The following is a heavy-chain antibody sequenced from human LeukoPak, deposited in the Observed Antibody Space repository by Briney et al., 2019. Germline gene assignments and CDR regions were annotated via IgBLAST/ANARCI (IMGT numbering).Heavy chain of an antibody. CDR3: ARDREGYEFWSGYCIKY. V-gene: IGHV3-7*01. J-gene: IGHJ4*02. CDR1: GFTFSNYW. Sequence: GGSLRLSCAASGFTFSNYWMSWVRQAPGKGLEWVANIKEDGTEKYVDSVKGRFTISRDNAKNSLYLQMNSLRAEDTAVYYCARDREGYEFWSGYCIKYWGQGTLLTVSS. CDR2: IKEDGTEK. D-gene: IGHD3-3*01.